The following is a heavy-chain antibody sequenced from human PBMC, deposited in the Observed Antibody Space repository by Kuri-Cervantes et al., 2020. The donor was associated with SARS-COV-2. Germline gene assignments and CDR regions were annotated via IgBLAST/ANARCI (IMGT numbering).Heavy chain of an antibody. CDR3: TRDRGYCSGGGCYSTGFSFDY. D-gene: IGHD2-15*01. V-gene: IGHV3-21*01. CDR1: GFRFSNYN. J-gene: IGHJ4*02. Sequence: GESLKISCVASGFRFSNYNLNWVRQAPGKGLEWVSTISSGSDYIYYGDPVKGRFTISRDNAENSLYLQMNSLRVGDTAVYYCTRDRGYCSGGGCYSTGFSFDYWGQGALVTVSS. CDR2: ISSGSDYI.